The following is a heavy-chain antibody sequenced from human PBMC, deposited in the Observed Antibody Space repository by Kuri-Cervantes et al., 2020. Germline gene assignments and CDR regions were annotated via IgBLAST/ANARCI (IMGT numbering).Heavy chain of an antibody. CDR2: IIPIFGTA. V-gene: IGHV1-69*05. D-gene: IGHD3-22*01. CDR3: TSWGIVVVSTGYYYMDV. CDR1: GYTFTSYG. J-gene: IGHJ6*03. Sequence: SVKVSCKASGYTFTSYGISWVRQAPGQGLEWMGGIIPIFGTANYAQKFQGRVTITTDESTSTAYMELSSLRSEDTAVYYCTSWGIVVVSTGYYYMDVWGKGTTVTVSS.